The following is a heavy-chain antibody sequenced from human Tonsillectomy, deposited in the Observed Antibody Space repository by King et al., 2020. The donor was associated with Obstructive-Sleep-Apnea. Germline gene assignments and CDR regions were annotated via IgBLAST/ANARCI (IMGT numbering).Heavy chain of an antibody. J-gene: IGHJ4*02. CDR2: IYYSGTT. CDR3: ARGGSPGSFYGEFDY. CDR1: GGSVSSSSFY. Sequence: PESGPGLVKPSETLSLTCTVSGGSVSSSSFYWSWIRQPPGKGLEWIGYIYYSGTTNYNPSLRSRLTISVDTSKNQFSLKLSSVITADTAVYYCARGGSPGSFYGEFDYWGQGTLVTVSS. D-gene: IGHD1-26*01. V-gene: IGHV4-61*01.